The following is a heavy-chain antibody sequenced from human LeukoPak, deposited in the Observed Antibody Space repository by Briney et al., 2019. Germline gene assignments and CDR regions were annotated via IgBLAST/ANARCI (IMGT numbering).Heavy chain of an antibody. V-gene: IGHV3-30*18. CDR2: ISYDGSNK. J-gene: IGHJ4*02. CDR1: GFTFSSYG. D-gene: IGHD3-22*01. Sequence: GGSLRLSCAASGFTFSSYGMHWVRQAPGKGLEWVAVISYDGSNKYYADSVKGRFTISRDNSKNTLYLQMNSLRAEGTAVYYCAKGDYYDSSGEADYWGQGTLVTVSS. CDR3: AKGDYYDSSGEADY.